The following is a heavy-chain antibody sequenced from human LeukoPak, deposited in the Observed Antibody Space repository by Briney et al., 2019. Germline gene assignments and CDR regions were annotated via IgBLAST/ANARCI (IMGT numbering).Heavy chain of an antibody. V-gene: IGHV4-59*01. Sequence: SETLSLTCTVSGGSISSYYWSWIRQPPGKGLEWIGYIYYSGSTNYNPSLKSRVTISVDTSKNQFSLKLSSVTAADTAVYYCARGITVVRGVTNWFDPWGQGTLVTVSS. CDR3: ARGITVVRGVTNWFDP. D-gene: IGHD3-10*01. CDR2: IYYSGST. CDR1: GGSISSYY. J-gene: IGHJ5*02.